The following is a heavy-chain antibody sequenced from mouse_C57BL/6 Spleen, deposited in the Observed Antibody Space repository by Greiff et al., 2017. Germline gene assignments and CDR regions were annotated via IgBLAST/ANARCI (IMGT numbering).Heavy chain of an antibody. CDR3: ARYLLDYDYDDGSFDV. J-gene: IGHJ1*03. CDR2: IRNKANGYTT. D-gene: IGHD2-4*01. Sequence: EVKVVESGGGLVQPGGSLSLSCAASGFTFTDYYMSWVRQPPGKALEWLGFIRNKANGYTTEYSASVKGRFTISRDNSQSILYLQMNALRAEDSATYYCARYLLDYDYDDGSFDVWGTGTTVTVSS. V-gene: IGHV7-3*01. CDR1: GFTFTDYY.